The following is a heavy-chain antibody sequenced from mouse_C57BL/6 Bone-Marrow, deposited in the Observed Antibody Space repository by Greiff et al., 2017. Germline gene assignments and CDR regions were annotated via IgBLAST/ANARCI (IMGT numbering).Heavy chain of an antibody. Sequence: QVQLQQSGPELVKPGASVKISCKASGYTFTDYYINWVKQRPEQGLEWIGWIFPGSGSTYYNEKFKGKATLTVDKSSSTAYMLLSSLTSEDSAVYFCANYYGSSYRWYFDVWGTGTTVTVSS. D-gene: IGHD1-1*01. CDR2: IFPGSGST. CDR1: GYTFTDYY. CDR3: ANYYGSSYRWYFDV. V-gene: IGHV1-75*01. J-gene: IGHJ1*03.